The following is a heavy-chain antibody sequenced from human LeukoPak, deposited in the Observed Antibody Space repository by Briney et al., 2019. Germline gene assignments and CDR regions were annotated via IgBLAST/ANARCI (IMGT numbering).Heavy chain of an antibody. V-gene: IGHV3-11*04. CDR2: ISSSGSTI. J-gene: IGHJ5*02. Sequence: GGSLRLSCAASGFTFSDYYMNWTRRAPGKGLEWVSYISSSGSTIYYADSVKGRFTISRDNARNSLYLQMNSLRAEDTAVYYCARDSSGWYHWFDPWGQGTLVTVSS. CDR3: ARDSSGWYHWFDP. D-gene: IGHD6-19*01. CDR1: GFTFSDYY.